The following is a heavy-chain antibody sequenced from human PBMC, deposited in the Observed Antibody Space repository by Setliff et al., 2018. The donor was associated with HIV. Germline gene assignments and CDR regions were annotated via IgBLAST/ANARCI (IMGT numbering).Heavy chain of an antibody. Sequence: LRLSCAASGFTFSSYWMSWVRQAPGKGLEWVSYINVDGSATFYAASVQGRFTISSDNSKSVVYLQMNSLRAEDTAVYYCVQGGLSSGWGSFWGQGTLVTVSS. J-gene: IGHJ4*02. CDR2: INVDGSAT. V-gene: IGHV3-23*01. CDR1: GFTFSSYW. D-gene: IGHD6-25*01. CDR3: VQGGLSSGWGSF.